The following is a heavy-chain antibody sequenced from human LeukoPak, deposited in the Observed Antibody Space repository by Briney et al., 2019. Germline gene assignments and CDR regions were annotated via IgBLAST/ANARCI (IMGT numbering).Heavy chain of an antibody. CDR2: ISAYNGNT. V-gene: IGHV1-18*01. J-gene: IGHJ3*02. CDR1: GYTFTSYG. D-gene: IGHD3-9*01. Sequence: GASVKVSCKASGYTFTSYGISWVRQAPGQGLEWMGWISAYNGNTNYAQKLQGRVTMTTDTSTSTAYMELRSPRSDDTAVYYCARGVLRYFDWGAFDIWGQGTMVTVSS. CDR3: ARGVLRYFDWGAFDI.